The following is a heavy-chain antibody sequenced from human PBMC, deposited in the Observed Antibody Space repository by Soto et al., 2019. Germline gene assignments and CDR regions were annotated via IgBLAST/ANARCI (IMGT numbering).Heavy chain of an antibody. Sequence: SETLSLTCIVSGESISSSSYYWGWIRQPPGKGLEWIGSIYYSGRTYYNPSFKSRVTISIDTSKNQFSLKLSSVTATDTAVYYCARQRTTVVTQAYFDHWGPGALVTVSS. CDR2: IYYSGRT. CDR3: ARQRTTVVTQAYFDH. V-gene: IGHV4-39*01. D-gene: IGHD2-21*02. J-gene: IGHJ4*02. CDR1: GESISSSSYY.